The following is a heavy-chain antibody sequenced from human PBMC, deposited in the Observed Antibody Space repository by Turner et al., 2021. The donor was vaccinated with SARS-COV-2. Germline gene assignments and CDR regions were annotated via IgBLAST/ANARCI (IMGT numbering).Heavy chain of an antibody. D-gene: IGHD2-15*01. J-gene: IGHJ4*02. CDR2: IYSGGST. Sequence: VQLVESGGGVVQPGRFLTPSCAASGFTVSSNYRSWVRQAPGKGLEWVSVIYSGGSTFYADSVKGRFTISRDNSKNTLYLKMNSLRAEDTAVYYCARDLGGLRFDYWGQGTLVTVSS. V-gene: IGHV3-53*01. CDR1: GFTVSSNY. CDR3: ARDLGGLRFDY.